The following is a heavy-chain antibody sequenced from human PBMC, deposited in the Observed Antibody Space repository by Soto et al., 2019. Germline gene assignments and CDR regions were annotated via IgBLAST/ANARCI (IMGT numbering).Heavy chain of an antibody. V-gene: IGHV1-46*01. CDR3: ASGIVGATTLDY. CDR2: INPSGGST. D-gene: IGHD1-26*01. CDR1: GYTFTSYY. Sequence: QVQLVQSGAEVKKPGASVKVSCKASGYTFTSYYMHWVRQAPGQGLEWMGIINPSGGSTSYAQKCKGRVTMARDTSTSTVYMELSSLSSEDTAVYYCASGIVGATTLDYWGQGTLVTVSS. J-gene: IGHJ4*02.